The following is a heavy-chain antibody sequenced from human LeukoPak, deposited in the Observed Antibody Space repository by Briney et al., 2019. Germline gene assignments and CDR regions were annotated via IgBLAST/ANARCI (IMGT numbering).Heavy chain of an antibody. Sequence: ASVKVSCKASGYTFSSYYIHWLRQAPGQGLEWMGIINPGGGNTDYAQKFQGRVTMTRDASTSTVYMELSSLRFEDTAVYYCARAAQNWNYAYYYYYYMDVWGKGTTVTVSS. CDR3: ARAAQNWNYAYYYYYYMDV. J-gene: IGHJ6*03. CDR2: INPGGGNT. D-gene: IGHD1-7*01. CDR1: GYTFSSYY. V-gene: IGHV1-46*01.